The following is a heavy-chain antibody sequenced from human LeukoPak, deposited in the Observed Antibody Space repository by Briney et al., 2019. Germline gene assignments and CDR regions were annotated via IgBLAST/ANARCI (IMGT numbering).Heavy chain of an antibody. CDR3: ARDQYSSGWGYYYYYGMDV. D-gene: IGHD6-19*01. CDR2: ISAYNGNT. J-gene: IGHJ6*02. Sequence: ASVKVSCKASGYTFISYGISWVRQAPGQGLEWMGWISAYNGNTNYAQKLQGRVTMTRNTSISTAYMELSSLRSEDTAVYYCARDQYSSGWGYYYYYGMDVWGQGTTVTVSS. CDR1: GYTFISYG. V-gene: IGHV1-18*01.